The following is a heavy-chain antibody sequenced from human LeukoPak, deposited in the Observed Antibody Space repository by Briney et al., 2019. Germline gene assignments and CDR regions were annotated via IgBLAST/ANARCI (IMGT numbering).Heavy chain of an antibody. D-gene: IGHD2-2*02. Sequence: PSETLSLTCAVYGGSFSGYYWSWIRQPPGKGLEWIGEINHSESTNYNPSLKSRVTISVDTSKNQFSLKLSSVTAADTAVYYCARFLYRYYFDYWGQGTLVTVSS. V-gene: IGHV4-34*01. CDR1: GGSFSGYY. CDR2: INHSEST. CDR3: ARFLYRYYFDY. J-gene: IGHJ4*02.